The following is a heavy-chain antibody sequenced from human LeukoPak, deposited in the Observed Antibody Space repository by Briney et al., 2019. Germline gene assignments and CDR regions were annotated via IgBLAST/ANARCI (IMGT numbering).Heavy chain of an antibody. V-gene: IGHV3-21*01. Sequence: GGSLRLSCAASGFTFSSYSMNWVRQAPGKGLEWVSSISSSSSYIYYADSVKGRFTISRDNAKNSLYLQMNSLRAEDMAVYYCARDGGPDIVVVPAAMLGYYYGMDVWGQGTTVTVSS. CDR1: GFTFSSYS. CDR3: ARDGGPDIVVVPAAMLGYYYGMDV. D-gene: IGHD2-2*01. CDR2: ISSSSSYI. J-gene: IGHJ6*02.